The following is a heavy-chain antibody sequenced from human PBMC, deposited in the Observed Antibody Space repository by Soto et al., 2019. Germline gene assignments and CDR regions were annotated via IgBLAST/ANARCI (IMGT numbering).Heavy chain of an antibody. D-gene: IGHD1-26*01. CDR2: VGGGGGTT. CDR3: TKSQGPVGTLSRCAAAYSSFYVDL. V-gene: IGHV3-23*01. Sequence: GGSLRLSCTASGFSFSSYAMSWVRQAPGGGLEWVSFVGGGGGTTFSADSVKGRFTISRDNSKNTVYLQMSSLRPEDTAIYYFTKSQGPVGTLSRCAAAYSSFYVDLWSQGARV. J-gene: IGHJ4*02. CDR1: GFSFSSYA.